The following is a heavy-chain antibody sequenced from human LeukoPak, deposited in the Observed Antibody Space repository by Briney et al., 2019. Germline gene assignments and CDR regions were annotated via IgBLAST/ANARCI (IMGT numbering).Heavy chain of an antibody. V-gene: IGHV3-53*01. D-gene: IGHD4/OR15-4a*01. Sequence: PGRSLRLSCAASGFTVSRSYMIWARQAPGKGLEWVSVIYSGGTTYYADSVKGRFTISRDNSKNTLYLQMNSLRAEDTAVYYCARRAGAYSHPYDYWGQGTLVTVPS. CDR2: IYSGGTT. CDR3: ARRAGAYSHPYDY. J-gene: IGHJ4*02. CDR1: GFTVSRSY.